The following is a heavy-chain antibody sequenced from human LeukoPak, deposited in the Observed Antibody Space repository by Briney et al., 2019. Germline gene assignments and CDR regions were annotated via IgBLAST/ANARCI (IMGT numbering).Heavy chain of an antibody. CDR2: IYYGGST. D-gene: IGHD3-3*01. Sequence: SETLSLTCTVSGGSISSSSYYWGWIRQPPGKGLEWIGSIYYGGSTYYTPSLKRRVTISVDTSKNQFSLKLSSVTAADTAVYYCARHFWRATAFDPWGQGTLVTVSS. CDR1: GGSISSSSYY. J-gene: IGHJ5*02. CDR3: ARHFWRATAFDP. V-gene: IGHV4-39*01.